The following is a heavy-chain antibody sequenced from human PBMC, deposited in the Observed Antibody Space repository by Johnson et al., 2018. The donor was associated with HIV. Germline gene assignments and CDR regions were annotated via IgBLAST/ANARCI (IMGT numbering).Heavy chain of an antibody. CDR2: ISYDGSNK. D-gene: IGHD3-10*01. CDR3: AKVALSGGSGRGDAFDI. Sequence: QVQLVESGGGLVQPGGSLRLSCAASGFTFSSYAMHWVRQAPGKGLEWVAVISYDGSNKYYADSVKGRFTISRDNSKNTLYLQMNSLRAEDTAVYYCAKVALSGGSGRGDAFDIWGQGTMVTVSS. J-gene: IGHJ3*02. CDR1: GFTFSSYA. V-gene: IGHV3-30*04.